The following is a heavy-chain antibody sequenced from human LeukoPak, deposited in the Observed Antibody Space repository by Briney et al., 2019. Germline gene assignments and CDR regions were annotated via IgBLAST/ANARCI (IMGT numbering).Heavy chain of an antibody. CDR3: ARASPTIFHYYYMDV. CDR2: INPSGGST. D-gene: IGHD3-3*01. V-gene: IGHV1-46*01. CDR1: GYTFTSYY. J-gene: IGHJ6*03. Sequence: ASVKVSCKASGYTFTSYYMHWVRQAPGQGLEWMGIINPSGGSTSYAQKFQGRVTMTRDMSTSTVYMELSSLRSDDTAVYYCARASPTIFHYYYMDVWGKGTTVTVSS.